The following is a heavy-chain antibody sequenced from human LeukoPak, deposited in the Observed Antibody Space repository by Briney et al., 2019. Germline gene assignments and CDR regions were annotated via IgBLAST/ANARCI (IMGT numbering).Heavy chain of an antibody. CDR3: AKDGARGGYCGGDCYSFDY. Sequence: GGSLRLSCAGSGFTFNIAWMSWVRQAPGKGLEWVGRIKTYTDGGTRDYAAPVKGRFTISRDNSKNTLYLQMNSLRAEDTAVYYCAKDGARGGYCGGDCYSFDYWGQGTLVTVSS. V-gene: IGHV3-15*01. CDR2: IKTYTDGGTR. CDR1: GFTFNIAW. J-gene: IGHJ4*02. D-gene: IGHD2-21*02.